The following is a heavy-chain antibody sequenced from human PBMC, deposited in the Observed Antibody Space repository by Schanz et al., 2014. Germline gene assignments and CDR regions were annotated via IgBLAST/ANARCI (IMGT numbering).Heavy chain of an antibody. D-gene: IGHD3-10*01. CDR3: AKDQGSYGSGSYSYFDY. V-gene: IGHV3-66*02. CDR1: GFTVSSNY. Sequence: EVHLVESGGGLVQPGGSLRLSCAASGFTVSSNYMSWVRQAPGKGPEWVSLIYSNGRTYYAGSVKGRFIISRDNSKNTLCRQMNSLRAEDTAVYYWAKDQGSYGSGSYSYFDYWGQGTLVTVSS. J-gene: IGHJ4*02. CDR2: IYSNGRT.